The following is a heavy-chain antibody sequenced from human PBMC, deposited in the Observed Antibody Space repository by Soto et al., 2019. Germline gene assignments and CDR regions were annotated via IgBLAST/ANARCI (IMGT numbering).Heavy chain of an antibody. CDR3: ARGDELERFDP. V-gene: IGHV4-59*12. CDR1: GGSINDYY. Sequence: SETLSLTCTVSGGSINDYYWNWIRKPPGKGLEWLGYIYYSGSTNYSPALKSRITINPDTSKNQFSLQLNSVTPEDTAVYYCARGDELERFDPWGQGTLVTVSS. J-gene: IGHJ5*02. CDR2: IYYSGST. D-gene: IGHD1-1*01.